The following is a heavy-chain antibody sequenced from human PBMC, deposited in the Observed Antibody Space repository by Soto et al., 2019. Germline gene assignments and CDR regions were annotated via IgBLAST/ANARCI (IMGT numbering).Heavy chain of an antibody. CDR2: IIPIFGTA. CDR1: GGTFSSYA. Sequence: ASVKVSCKASGGTFSSYAISWVRQAPGQGLESMGGIIPIFGTANYAQKFQGRVTITADESTSTAYMELSSLRSEDTAVYYCARERERGITIFGVVIGYYYYYGMDVWGQGTTVTVSS. D-gene: IGHD3-3*01. CDR3: ARERERGITIFGVVIGYYYYYGMDV. J-gene: IGHJ6*02. V-gene: IGHV1-69*01.